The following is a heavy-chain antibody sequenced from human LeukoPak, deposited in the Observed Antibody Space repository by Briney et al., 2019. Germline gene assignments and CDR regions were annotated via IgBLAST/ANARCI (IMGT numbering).Heavy chain of an antibody. CDR2: ISSSGSTI. CDR3: ATSLWFGIRAET. V-gene: IGHV3-48*03. CDR1: GFTLSTYE. Sequence: PGGSLSLSCAASGFTLSTYEMNWVRQAPGNGLEWGSYISSSGSTITYADSVKGRFPTPREHANNTLHLQRNSLTAEDTAAYYCATSLWFGIRAETGGQGTLVTVSS. J-gene: IGHJ4*02. D-gene: IGHD3-10*01.